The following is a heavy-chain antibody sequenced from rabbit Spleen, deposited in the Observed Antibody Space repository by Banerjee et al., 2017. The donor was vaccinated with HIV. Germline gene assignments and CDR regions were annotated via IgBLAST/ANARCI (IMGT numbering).Heavy chain of an antibody. Sequence: QSLEESGGDLVKPEGSLTLTCTASGIDFSTYYWMWWVRQAPGKGLEWIACIETSSGSTWYASWAKGRFTISKTSSTTVTLQMTSLTAADTATYFCARDTSSSFSSYGMDLWGPGTLATVS. CDR2: IETSSGST. CDR3: ARDTSSSFSSYGMDL. D-gene: IGHD1-1*01. CDR1: GIDFSTYYW. J-gene: IGHJ6*01. V-gene: IGHV1S40*01.